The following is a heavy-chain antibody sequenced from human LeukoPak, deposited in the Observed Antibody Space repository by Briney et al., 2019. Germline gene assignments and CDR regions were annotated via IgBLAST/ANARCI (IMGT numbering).Heavy chain of an antibody. V-gene: IGHV4-39*01. CDR1: GGSISSSSYY. Sequence: SETLSLTCTVSGGSISSSSYYWGWIRQPPGKGLEWIGSIYYSGSTYYNPSLKSRVTISVDTSKNQFSLKLSSVTAAGTAVYYCARLADSGYWGQGTLVTVSS. D-gene: IGHD6-25*01. J-gene: IGHJ4*02. CDR3: ARLADSGY. CDR2: IYYSGST.